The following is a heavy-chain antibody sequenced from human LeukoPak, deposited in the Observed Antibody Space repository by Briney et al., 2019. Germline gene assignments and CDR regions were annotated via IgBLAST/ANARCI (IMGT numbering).Heavy chain of an antibody. CDR3: AQNFYDSSGLYFDY. D-gene: IGHD3-22*01. Sequence: PGGSLRLSCAASGFTFNNYQMNWVRQAPGKGLECISYISSSGRTIYYADSLKGRFTVSRDNAKNSLYLQMNSLRAEDTAVYYCAQNFYDSSGLYFDYWGQGTLVTVSS. CDR1: GFTFNNYQ. V-gene: IGHV3-48*03. CDR2: ISSSGRTI. J-gene: IGHJ4*02.